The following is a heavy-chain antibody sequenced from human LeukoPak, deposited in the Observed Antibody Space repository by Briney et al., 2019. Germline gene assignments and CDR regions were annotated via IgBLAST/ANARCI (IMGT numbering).Heavy chain of an antibody. Sequence: GGSLRLSCAASGFTFSNYGMNWVRQAPGKGLEWVSALSSSGGSTYYADSVKGRFTISRDNSKNTLYLQMNSLGPEDTAVYFCARDPCSGSYGSYYYYYMDVWGKGTTVTVSS. CDR2: LSSSGGST. D-gene: IGHD1-26*01. CDR1: GFTFSNYG. V-gene: IGHV3-23*01. J-gene: IGHJ6*03. CDR3: ARDPCSGSYGSYYYYYMDV.